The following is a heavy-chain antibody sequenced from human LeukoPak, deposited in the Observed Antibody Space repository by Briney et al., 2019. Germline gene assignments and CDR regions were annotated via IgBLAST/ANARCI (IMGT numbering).Heavy chain of an antibody. D-gene: IGHD1-26*01. CDR1: GYSFTSYW. J-gene: IGHJ4*02. CDR2: IYPGDSDT. CDR3: ARRTRKTWVGSAQYYFDY. Sequence: GESLKISCKGSGYSFTSYWIGWVRQMPGKGLEWMGIIYPGDSDTRYSPSFQGQVTISADKSISTAYLQWSSLKASDTAIYYCARRTRKTWVGSAQYYFDYWGQGTLVTVSS. V-gene: IGHV5-51*01.